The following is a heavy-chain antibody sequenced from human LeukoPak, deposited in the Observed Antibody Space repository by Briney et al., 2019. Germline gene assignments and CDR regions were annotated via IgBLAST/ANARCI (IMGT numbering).Heavy chain of an antibody. CDR3: ARGAMVRGPFDP. J-gene: IGHJ5*02. CDR1: GGTFSSYA. Sequence: SVKVSCKASGGTFSSYAISWVRQAPGQGLEWMGRIIPILGIANYAQKFQGRVTITADKSTSTAYMELSSLRSEDTAVYYCARGAMVRGPFDPWGQGSRVTVSS. CDR2: IIPILGIA. D-gene: IGHD3-10*01. V-gene: IGHV1-69*04.